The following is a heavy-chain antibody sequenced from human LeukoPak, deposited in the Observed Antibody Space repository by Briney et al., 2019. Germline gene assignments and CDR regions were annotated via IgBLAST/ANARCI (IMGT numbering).Heavy chain of an antibody. D-gene: IGHD3-16*02. CDR3: ARDKLGLGELSLYDQ. CDR1: GYTITGYY. Sequence: ASVKVSCKSSGYTITGYYMRWVRQAPGQGLEWMGWMNPNSGGTKYAQKFQGRVTMTRDTSISTAYMELSRLRSDDTAMYYCARDKLGLGELSLYDQWGQGTLVTVFS. V-gene: IGHV1-2*02. J-gene: IGHJ5*02. CDR2: MNPNSGGT.